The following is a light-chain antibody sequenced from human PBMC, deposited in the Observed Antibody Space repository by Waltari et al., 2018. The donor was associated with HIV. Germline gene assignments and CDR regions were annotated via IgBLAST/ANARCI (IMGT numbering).Light chain of an antibody. CDR2: LGS. J-gene: IGKJ5*01. CDR3: MQALRAPPT. CDR1: QSLLHSNGYNY. Sequence: DLVMTQTPLSLPVTPGEPASISCRSSQSLLHSNGYNYLEWYLQKPWQSPQLLIYLGSSRASGVPDRFSGSGSGTDFTLKLSRVEAEDVGVYYCMQALRAPPTFGQGTRLEIK. V-gene: IGKV2-28*01.